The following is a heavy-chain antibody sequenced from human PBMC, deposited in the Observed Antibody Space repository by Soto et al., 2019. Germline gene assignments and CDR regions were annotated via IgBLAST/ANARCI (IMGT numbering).Heavy chain of an antibody. Sequence: EVQLVESGGGLVQPGGSLRLSCAASGFTFNSYSMNWVRQAPGKGLEWVSYISSSSSTIYYADSVKGRFTISRDNAKNSLYLQMNGLRDEDTAVYYCARAGYDGSGILLWGQGTLVTVSS. V-gene: IGHV3-48*02. J-gene: IGHJ4*02. CDR3: ARAGYDGSGILL. CDR2: ISSSSSTI. D-gene: IGHD3-10*01. CDR1: GFTFNSYS.